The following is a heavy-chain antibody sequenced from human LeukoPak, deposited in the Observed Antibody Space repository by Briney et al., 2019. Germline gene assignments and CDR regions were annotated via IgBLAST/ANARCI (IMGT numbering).Heavy chain of an antibody. CDR1: GFTFSSYA. V-gene: IGHV3-23*01. CDR3: AKDTYYYGSGSYYTNDY. J-gene: IGHJ4*02. CDR2: ISGSGGRT. D-gene: IGHD3-10*01. Sequence: GGSLRLSCAASGFTFSSYAMSWVRQAPGKGLEWVSAISGSGGRTYYADSVKGRFTISRDNSKNKLYLQMNSLRAEDTAVYYCAKDTYYYGSGSYYTNDYWGQGTLVTVSS.